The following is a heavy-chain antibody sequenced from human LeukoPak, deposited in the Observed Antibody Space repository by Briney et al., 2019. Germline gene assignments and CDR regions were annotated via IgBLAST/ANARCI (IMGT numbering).Heavy chain of an antibody. Sequence: SQTLSLTCTVSGGSISSGGYYWSWIRQPPGKGLEWIGYIYHSGSTYYNPSLKSRVTISVDRSKNQFSLKLSSVTAADTAVYYCARGDTVVTPNYWGQGTLVTVSS. D-gene: IGHD4-23*01. CDR2: IYHSGST. CDR1: GGSISSGGYY. J-gene: IGHJ4*02. CDR3: ARGDTVVTPNY. V-gene: IGHV4-30-2*01.